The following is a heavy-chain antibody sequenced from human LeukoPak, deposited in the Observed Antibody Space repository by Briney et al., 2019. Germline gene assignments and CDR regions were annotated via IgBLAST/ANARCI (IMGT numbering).Heavy chain of an antibody. CDR3: ARAVYCSSTSCYPWFDP. CDR1: GYTFTSYY. CDR2: INPSGGST. D-gene: IGHD2-2*01. Sequence: ASVKVSCKASGYTFTSYYMHWVRQAPGQGLEWMGIINPSGGSTSYAQKFQGRVTMTRDMSTSTVYMELSSLRSEDTAVNYCARAVYCSSTSCYPWFDPWGQGTLVTVSS. V-gene: IGHV1-46*01. J-gene: IGHJ5*02.